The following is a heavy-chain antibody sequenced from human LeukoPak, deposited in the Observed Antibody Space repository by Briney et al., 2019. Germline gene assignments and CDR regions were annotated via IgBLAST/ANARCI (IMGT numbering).Heavy chain of an antibody. CDR2: RSYDGSNK. J-gene: IGHJ5*02. Sequence: GTSLRLSCAASGFTFSNYAMHWVRQAPGKGLEWVAVRSYDGSNKYYGDPVKGRFSISRDNSKNTLYLQMNSLRAEDTAVYYCAKGRRYNILTGHYVSEVDPWGQGTLVTVSS. CDR3: AKGRRYNILTGHYVSEVDP. D-gene: IGHD3-9*01. V-gene: IGHV3-30*04. CDR1: GFTFSNYA.